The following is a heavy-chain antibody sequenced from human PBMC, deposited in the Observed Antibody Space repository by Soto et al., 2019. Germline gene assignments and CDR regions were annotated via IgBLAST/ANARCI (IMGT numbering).Heavy chain of an antibody. J-gene: IGHJ6*03. V-gene: IGHV1-18*01. CDR2: ISAYNGNT. CDR1: GYTFTSYG. D-gene: IGHD2-8*01. CDR3: ARVEREYCTHGVCPYYYYYYMDV. Sequence: QVQLVQSGAEVKKPGASVKVSCKASGYTFTSYGISWVRQAPGQGLERMGWISAYNGNTNYAQKLQGRVTMTTDTSTSTAYMELRSLRSDDTAVYYCARVEREYCTHGVCPYYYYYYMDVWGKGTTVTVAS.